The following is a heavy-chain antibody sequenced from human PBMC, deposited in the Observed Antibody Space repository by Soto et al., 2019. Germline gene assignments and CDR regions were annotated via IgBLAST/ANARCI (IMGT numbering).Heavy chain of an antibody. J-gene: IGHJ4*02. V-gene: IGHV4-59*08. CDR3: ARLYGSSFDY. Sequence: QVQLQESGPGLVKPSETLSLTCTVSGGSISSYYWSWIRQPPGKGLEWIGYIYYSGSTNYNPSLKSRVTISVDTSNNQFSRKLSYVTAPDTAVYYWARLYGSSFDYWSQGTLVTVSS. CDR2: IYYSGST. CDR1: GGSISSYY. D-gene: IGHD6-13*01.